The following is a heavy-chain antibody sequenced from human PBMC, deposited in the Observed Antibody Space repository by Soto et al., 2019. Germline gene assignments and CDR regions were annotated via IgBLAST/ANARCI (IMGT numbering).Heavy chain of an antibody. V-gene: IGHV3-74*01. CDR3: VGGTSGCYGMDF. J-gene: IGHJ4*02. D-gene: IGHD6-25*01. CDR1: GFTFSNYW. Sequence: EVQLVESGVGLVQPGGSLRLSCAASGFTFSNYWMHWVRQPPGKGLLWVSRINPDGSSTNYAGSVEGRLTVSRDNAKNTRYLQLNSLTDGDTAKYYCVGGTSGCYGMDFWGQGTVVTVAS. CDR2: INPDGSST.